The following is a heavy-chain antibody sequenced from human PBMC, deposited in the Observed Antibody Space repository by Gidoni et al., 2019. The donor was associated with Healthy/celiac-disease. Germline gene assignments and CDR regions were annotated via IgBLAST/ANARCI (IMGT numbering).Heavy chain of an antibody. V-gene: IGHV1-69*08. D-gene: IGHD6-6*01. CDR3: ARDLKAEYSSSSADY. J-gene: IGHJ4*02. Sequence: QVQLVQSGAEVKKPGSSVKVSCKASGGTFSSYTISWVRQAPGQGLEWMGRIIPILGIANYAQKFQGRVTITADKSTSTAYMELSSLRSEDTAVYYCARDLKAEYSSSSADYWGQGTLVTVSS. CDR1: GGTFSSYT. CDR2: IIPILGIA.